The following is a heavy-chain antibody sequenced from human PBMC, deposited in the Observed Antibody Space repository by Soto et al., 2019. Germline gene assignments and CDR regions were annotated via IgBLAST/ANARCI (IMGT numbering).Heavy chain of an antibody. J-gene: IGHJ4*02. CDR2: IWYDGSNK. V-gene: IGHV3-33*01. D-gene: IGHD6-13*01. CDR3: ASSIAAAGIADY. CDR1: GFTFSSYG. Sequence: GESLKISCAASGFTFSSYGMHWVRQAPGKGLEWVAVIWYDGSNKYYADSVKGRFTISRDNSKNTLYLQMNSLRAEDTAVYYCASSIAAAGIADYWGQGTLVTVSS.